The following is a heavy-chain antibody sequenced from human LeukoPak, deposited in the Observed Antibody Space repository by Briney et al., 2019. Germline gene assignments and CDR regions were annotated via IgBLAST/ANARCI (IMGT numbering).Heavy chain of an antibody. Sequence: RASVKVSCKASGYTFTSYDINWVRQATGQGLEWMGWMNPNSGNTGYAQKFQGRVTMTRNTSISTAYMELSSLRSEDTAVYYCARGQGSSSWYYYYYGMDVWGQGTTVTVSS. CDR2: MNPNSGNT. D-gene: IGHD6-13*01. CDR3: ARGQGSSSWYYYYYGMDV. CDR1: GYTFTSYD. J-gene: IGHJ6*02. V-gene: IGHV1-8*01.